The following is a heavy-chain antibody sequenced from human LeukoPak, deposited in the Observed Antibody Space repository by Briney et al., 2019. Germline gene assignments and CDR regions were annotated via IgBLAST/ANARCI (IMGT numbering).Heavy chain of an antibody. D-gene: IGHD1-26*01. CDR2: IWYDGSKE. CDR1: GFTLSSHG. J-gene: IGHJ4*02. Sequence: GGSLRLSCAASGFTLSSHGMHWVRQAPGKGLEWVALIWYDGSKENYADSVKGRLTISRDMSKNTLNLQMNSLRVEDTAVFYCARDLSFGSLDFRGQGTLVTVSS. CDR3: ARDLSFGSLDF. V-gene: IGHV3-33*01.